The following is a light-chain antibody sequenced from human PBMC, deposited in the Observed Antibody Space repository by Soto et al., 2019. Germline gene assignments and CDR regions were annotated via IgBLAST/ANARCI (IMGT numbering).Light chain of an antibody. CDR1: QSVNNN. CDR2: GAS. Sequence: ELVRTQSPATLSVSPGESSTHSCRASQSVNNNLAWYQQKPGQAPRLLISGASTRATGIPARFTGSGSGTEFTLTISSLQAEDFAVYYCQQYNTLPRTFGEGTKVDIK. V-gene: IGKV3-15*01. J-gene: IGKJ4*02. CDR3: QQYNTLPRT.